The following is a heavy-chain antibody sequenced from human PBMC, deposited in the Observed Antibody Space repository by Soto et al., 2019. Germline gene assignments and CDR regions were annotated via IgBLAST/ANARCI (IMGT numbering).Heavy chain of an antibody. Sequence: SVKVSCKASGGSFSTYAISWVRQAPGQGLEWMGGIIPIFGTPNYAQKFQGRVTITADRSTSTAYLELNSLRSEDTAVYYCAAPRTDGYKVPDPSTYYYYGLDVWGQGTTVTVS. J-gene: IGHJ6*02. CDR2: IIPIFGTP. CDR3: AAPRTDGYKVPDPSTYYYYGLDV. D-gene: IGHD5-12*01. V-gene: IGHV1-69*06. CDR1: GGSFSTYA.